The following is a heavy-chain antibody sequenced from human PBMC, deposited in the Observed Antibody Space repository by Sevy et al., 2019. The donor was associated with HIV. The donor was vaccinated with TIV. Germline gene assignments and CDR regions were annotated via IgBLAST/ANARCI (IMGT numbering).Heavy chain of an antibody. CDR1: GFTFSSYA. V-gene: IGHV3-30-3*01. J-gene: IGHJ6*03. CDR2: ISYDGSNK. D-gene: IGHD6-19*01. Sequence: GGSLRLSCAASGFTFSSYAMHWVRQAPGKGLEWVAVISYDGSNKYYADSVKGRFTISSDNSKNTLYLQMNSLRAEDTAVYYCARGHRAVRYYYYMDVWGKGTTVTVSS. CDR3: ARGHRAVRYYYYMDV.